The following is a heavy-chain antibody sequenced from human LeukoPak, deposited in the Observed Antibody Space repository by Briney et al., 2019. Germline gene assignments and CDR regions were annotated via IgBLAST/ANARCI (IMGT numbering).Heavy chain of an antibody. CDR3: AKDSCSSGSCYHYFDY. CDR1: GFTFDDYA. V-gene: IGHV3-9*01. CDR2: ISWNSGSI. J-gene: IGHJ4*02. D-gene: IGHD2-15*01. Sequence: PGRSLRLSCAASGFTFDDYAMHWVRQAPGKGLEWVSGISWNSGSIGYADSVKGRFTISRDNAKNSLYLQMNSLRAEDTALYYCAKDSCSSGSCYHYFDYWGQGTLVTVSS.